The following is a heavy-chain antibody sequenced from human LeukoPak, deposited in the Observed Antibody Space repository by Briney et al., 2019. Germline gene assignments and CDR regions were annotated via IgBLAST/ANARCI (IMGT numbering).Heavy chain of an antibody. J-gene: IGHJ5*02. CDR1: GYTFTSYD. CDR2: MNPNSGNT. D-gene: IGHD6-19*01. V-gene: IGHV1-8*01. CDR3: ARDLYSSGWSSVDH. Sequence: ASVKVSCKASGYTFTSYDINWVRQAPGQGLEWMGWMNPNSGNTVYAQKFQGRVTMTRNTSISTAYMELSSLRSEDTAVYYCARDLYSSGWSSVDHWGQGTLVTVSS.